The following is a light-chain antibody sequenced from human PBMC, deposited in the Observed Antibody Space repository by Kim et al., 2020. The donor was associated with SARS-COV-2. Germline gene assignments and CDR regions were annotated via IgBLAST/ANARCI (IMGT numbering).Light chain of an antibody. CDR3: MQALPTLIT. J-gene: IGKJ3*01. CDR1: QSLLDSSGYNY. Sequence: DIVMTQSPLSLSVRPGEPASISCRSSQSLLDSSGYNYLDWYLQKPGQSPQLLIYLASNRPSGVPDRFSGSGSGTDFTLTISRVEAEDVGVYYCMQALPTLITFGPGTKVDIK. CDR2: LAS. V-gene: IGKV2-28*01.